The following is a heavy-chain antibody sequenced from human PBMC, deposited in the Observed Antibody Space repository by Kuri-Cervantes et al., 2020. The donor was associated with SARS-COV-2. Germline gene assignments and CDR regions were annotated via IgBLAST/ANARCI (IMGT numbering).Heavy chain of an antibody. D-gene: IGHD3-10*01. CDR1: GYTFTGYY. CDR2: INPNSGGT. J-gene: IGHJ6*02. V-gene: IGHV1-2*04. Sequence: ASVKVSCKASGYTFTGYYMHWVRQAPGQGLEWMGWINPNSGGTNYAQKFQGWVTMTRDTSSTGYMELSRLRSDDTAVNYCARGMVRGLIQSYYYGMDVWGQGTTVTVSS. CDR3: ARGMVRGLIQSYYYGMDV.